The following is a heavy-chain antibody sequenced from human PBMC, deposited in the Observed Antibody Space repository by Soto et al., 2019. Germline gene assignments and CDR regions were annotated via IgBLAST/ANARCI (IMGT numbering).Heavy chain of an antibody. J-gene: IGHJ6*02. Sequence: GGSLRLSCAASGFTFSSYAMHWVRQAPGKGLEWVAVISYDGSNKYYADSVKGRFTISRDNSKNTLYLQMNSLRAEDTAVYYCARDSFDYGGNSGYYYGMDVWGQGTTVTVSS. CDR1: GFTFSSYA. V-gene: IGHV3-30-3*01. D-gene: IGHD4-17*01. CDR3: ARDSFDYGGNSGYYYGMDV. CDR2: ISYDGSNK.